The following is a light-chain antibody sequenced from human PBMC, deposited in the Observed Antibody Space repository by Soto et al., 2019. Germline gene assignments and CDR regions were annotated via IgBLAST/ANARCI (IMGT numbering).Light chain of an antibody. CDR1: QSVSDN. CDR3: QQYNDWPLT. J-gene: IGKJ1*01. V-gene: IGKV3-15*01. Sequence: EIVMTQSPVTLSVXPXXXXXLXXRASQSVSDNLAWYQQKPGQAPSLLIYGAFTRATGVPARFSGAGSGTEFTLTISSLQSEDFALYYCQQYNDWPLTFGQGTKVDI. CDR2: GAF.